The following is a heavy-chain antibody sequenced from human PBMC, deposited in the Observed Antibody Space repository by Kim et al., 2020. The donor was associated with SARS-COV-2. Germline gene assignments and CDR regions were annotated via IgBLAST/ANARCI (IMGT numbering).Heavy chain of an antibody. Sequence: ASVKVSCKASGYTFTSYGISWVRQAPGQGLEWMGWISAYNGNTNYAQKLQGRVTMTTDTSTSTAYMELRSLRSDDTAVYYCARDLLLWFGESPPGWFDPWGQGTLVTVSS. J-gene: IGHJ5*02. CDR1: GYTFTSYG. CDR2: ISAYNGNT. CDR3: ARDLLLWFGESPPGWFDP. V-gene: IGHV1-18*01. D-gene: IGHD3-10*01.